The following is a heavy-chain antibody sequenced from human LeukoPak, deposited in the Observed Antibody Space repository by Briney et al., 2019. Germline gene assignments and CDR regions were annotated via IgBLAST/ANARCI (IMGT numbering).Heavy chain of an antibody. J-gene: IGHJ4*02. CDR3: ARDEQWLVHIDY. Sequence: PGGSLRLSCAASGFTFSDYYMSWIRQAPGKGLEWVSYISSSGSTIYHADSVKGRFTISRDNAKNSLYLQMNSLRAEDTAVYYCARDEQWLVHIDYWGQGTLVTVSS. D-gene: IGHD6-19*01. V-gene: IGHV3-11*01. CDR1: GFTFSDYY. CDR2: ISSSGSTI.